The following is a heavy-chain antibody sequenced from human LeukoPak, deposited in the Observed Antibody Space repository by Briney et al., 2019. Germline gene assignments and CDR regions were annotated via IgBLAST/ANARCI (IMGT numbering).Heavy chain of an antibody. D-gene: IGHD6-19*01. CDR3: AQDQTTLAVASY. J-gene: IGHJ4*02. CDR2: IIPVLGTA. Sequence: ASVKVSCKASGGTFRRYSMNWVRQAPGQGLEWLGRIIPVLGTADYAKKFQGRLTITADISTTTSYMELNSLRSEDTAVYYCAQDQTTLAVASYWGQGTLVIVSS. CDR1: GGTFRRYS. V-gene: IGHV1-69*08.